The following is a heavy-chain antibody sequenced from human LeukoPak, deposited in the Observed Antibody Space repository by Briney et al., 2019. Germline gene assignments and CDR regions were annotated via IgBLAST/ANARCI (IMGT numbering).Heavy chain of an antibody. J-gene: IGHJ4*02. CDR2: INHSGST. V-gene: IGHV4-34*01. CDR3: ARESGIAADY. CDR1: GGSFSGYY. D-gene: IGHD6-13*01. Sequence: SETLSLTCAVSGGSFSGYYWNWIRQPPGKGLEWIGEINHSGSTNYNPSLKSRVTISVDKSKNQFSLKLSSVTAADTAVYYCARESGIAADYWGQGTLVTVSS.